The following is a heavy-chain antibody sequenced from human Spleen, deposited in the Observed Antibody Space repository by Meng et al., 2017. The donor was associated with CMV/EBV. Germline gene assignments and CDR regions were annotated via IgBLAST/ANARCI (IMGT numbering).Heavy chain of an antibody. CDR2: ISSSGSTI. V-gene: IGHV3-48*03. J-gene: IGHJ6*02. Sequence: GESLKISCAASGFTFSSYEMNWVRQAPGKGLEWVSYISSSGSTIYYADSVKGRFTISRDNAKNSLYLQMNNLRAEDTAVYYCARVGYSNAPAHYYYGLDVWGQGTTVTVSS. CDR1: GFTFSSYE. D-gene: IGHD6-13*01. CDR3: ARVGYSNAPAHYYYGLDV.